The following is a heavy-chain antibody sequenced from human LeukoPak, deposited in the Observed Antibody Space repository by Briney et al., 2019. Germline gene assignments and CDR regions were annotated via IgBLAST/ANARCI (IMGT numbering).Heavy chain of an antibody. CDR2: INPNSGGT. CDR3: ARGYCSGGSCFTDY. J-gene: IGHJ4*02. CDR1: GYTFTGYY. D-gene: IGHD2-15*01. V-gene: IGHV1-2*02. Sequence: ASVKVSCKASGYTFTGYYMHWVRQAPGQGLEWMGWINPNSGGTNYALKFQGRVTMTRDTSISTAYMELSRLRSDDTAVYYCARGYCSGGSCFTDYWGQGTLVTVSS.